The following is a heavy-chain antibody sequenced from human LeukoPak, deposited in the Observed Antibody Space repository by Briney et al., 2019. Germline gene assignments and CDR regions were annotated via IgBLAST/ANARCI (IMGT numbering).Heavy chain of an antibody. CDR1: GFTFSSYA. J-gene: IGHJ4*02. V-gene: IGHV3-23*01. CDR2: ISGSGGST. Sequence: GSLRLSCAASGFTFSSYAMSWVRQAPGKGLEWVSAISGSGGSTYYADSVKGRFPISRDNSKNTLYLQMNSLRAEDTAVYYCAKGITMIVVTYFDYWGQGTLVTVSS. CDR3: AKGITMIVVTYFDY. D-gene: IGHD3-22*01.